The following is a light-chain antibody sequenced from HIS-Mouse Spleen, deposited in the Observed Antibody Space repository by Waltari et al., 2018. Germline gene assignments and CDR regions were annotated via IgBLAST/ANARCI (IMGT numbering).Light chain of an antibody. CDR1: SSDVGRYHL. J-gene: IGLJ2*01. CDR3: CSYAGSSIYVV. Sequence: QSALTQPASVSGSPGQSVTIPCTGTSSDVGRYHLVPWYQQHPGKAPKLMIYEGSKRPSGVSNRFSGSKSGNTASLTISGLQAEDEADYYCCSYAGSSIYVVFGGGTKLTVL. V-gene: IGLV2-23*01. CDR2: EGS.